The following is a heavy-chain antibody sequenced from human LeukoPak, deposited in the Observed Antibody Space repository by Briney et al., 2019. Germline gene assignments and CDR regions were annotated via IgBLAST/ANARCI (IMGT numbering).Heavy chain of an antibody. CDR2: ISAYNGNT. D-gene: IGHD6-13*01. CDR1: GYTFTSYG. V-gene: IGHV1-18*01. J-gene: IGHJ4*02. Sequence: ASVKVSCKASGYTFTSYGISWVRQAPGQGLEWMGWISAYNGNTNYAQKLQGRVTMTTDTSTSTAYMELRSLRSDDTAVYYCAKYDSSSWFFPRPFDYWGQGTLVTVSS. CDR3: AKYDSSSWFFPRPFDY.